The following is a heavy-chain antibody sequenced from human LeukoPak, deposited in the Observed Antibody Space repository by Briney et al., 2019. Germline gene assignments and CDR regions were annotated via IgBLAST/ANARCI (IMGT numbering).Heavy chain of an antibody. Sequence: GGSLRLSCAASGLTFSSYWMSWVRQAPGKGLEWVANIKQDGSQKYYEDSVRGRFTISRDNAKNSLYLQMNSLRVEDTAVYYCARGEYYYDGGYWGQGTLVTVSS. CDR1: GLTFSSYW. CDR2: IKQDGSQK. D-gene: IGHD3-22*01. CDR3: ARGEYYYDGGY. V-gene: IGHV3-7*03. J-gene: IGHJ4*02.